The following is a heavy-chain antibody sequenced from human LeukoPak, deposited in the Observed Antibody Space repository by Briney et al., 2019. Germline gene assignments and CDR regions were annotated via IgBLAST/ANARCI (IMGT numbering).Heavy chain of an antibody. V-gene: IGHV1-18*01. CDR2: INAYNGNT. Sequence: RASVKLSCKGSGYSFTSCGISWVRQAPGQGNERVGWINAYNGNTNYAQKLQGRVTMTTDTSTSTAYMELRSLRSDDTAVYYCARDGENNWNDPYYYYGMDVWGQGTTVTVSS. CDR3: ARDGENNWNDPYYYYGMDV. D-gene: IGHD1-1*01. CDR1: GYSFTSCG. J-gene: IGHJ6*02.